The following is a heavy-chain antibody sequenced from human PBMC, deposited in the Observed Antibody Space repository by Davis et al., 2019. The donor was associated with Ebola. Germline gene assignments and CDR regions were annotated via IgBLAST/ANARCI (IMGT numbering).Heavy chain of an antibody. V-gene: IGHV3-30*02. Sequence: PGGSLRLSCAASGFTFSTYGMHWVRQAPGKGLEWVAFIRNDGSKKYYVDSVKGRFTISRDNSKNTLYLQMNSLRAEDTAVYYCATTPQYSSGQNKPFDYWGQGTLVTVSS. CDR3: ATTPQYSSGQNKPFDY. J-gene: IGHJ4*02. CDR1: GFTFSTYG. CDR2: IRNDGSKK. D-gene: IGHD6-19*01.